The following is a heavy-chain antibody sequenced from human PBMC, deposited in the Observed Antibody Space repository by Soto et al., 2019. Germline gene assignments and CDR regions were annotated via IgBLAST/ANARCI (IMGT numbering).Heavy chain of an antibody. CDR3: ARVDDYVWGSFRP. V-gene: IGHV3-23*01. J-gene: IGHJ4*02. CDR2: LTPGGTS. Sequence: LRLSCAASGFTFSSYEMNWVRQAPGRGLEWVSTLTPGGTSFYADSVKGRFTISRDNSKNTVSLQMHSLRSDDTAVYYCARVDDYVWGSFRPWGQGTQVTVSS. CDR1: GFTFSSYE. D-gene: IGHD3-16*02.